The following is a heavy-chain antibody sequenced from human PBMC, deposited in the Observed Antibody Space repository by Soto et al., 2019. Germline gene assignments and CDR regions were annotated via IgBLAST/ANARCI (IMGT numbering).Heavy chain of an antibody. D-gene: IGHD2-2*01. CDR3: EREKGGQLLFWFDP. Sequence: ASVKVSCKASGYTFTSYAMHWVRQAPGQRLEWMGWINAGNGNTKYSQKFQGRVTITRDTSASTAYMELSSLRSEDTAVYYCEREKGGQLLFWFDPWGQGTLVTVSS. V-gene: IGHV1-3*01. CDR2: INAGNGNT. J-gene: IGHJ5*02. CDR1: GYTFTSYA.